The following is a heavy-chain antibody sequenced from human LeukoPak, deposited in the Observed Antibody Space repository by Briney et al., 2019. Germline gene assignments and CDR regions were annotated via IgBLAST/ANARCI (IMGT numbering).Heavy chain of an antibody. D-gene: IGHD3-10*01. V-gene: IGHV4-4*02. CDR3: ASLASPGYYYYGMDV. Sequence: SETLSLTCAVSGGSISSSKWWSWVRQPPGTGLEWIGEIYHSGSTNYNPSLKSRVTISVDESKNHFSLKLNSVTAADTAVYYCASLASPGYYYYGMDVWGQGTTVTVSS. J-gene: IGHJ6*02. CDR1: GGSISSSKW. CDR2: IYHSGST.